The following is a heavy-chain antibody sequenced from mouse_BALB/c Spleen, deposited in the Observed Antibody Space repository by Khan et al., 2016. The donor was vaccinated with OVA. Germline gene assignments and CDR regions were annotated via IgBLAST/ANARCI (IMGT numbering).Heavy chain of an antibody. CDR1: GYTFTEYT. CDR3: ARDAGRY. CDR2: INPKNGVT. D-gene: IGHD3-3*01. Sequence: EVKLLESGPELVKPGASVKISCKTSGYTFTEYTLHWVKQSHGKSLEWIGVINPKNGVTSYNQKFKGKATLTVDKSSRTAYMEFRSLTSEDSAVYYCARDAGRYWGQGTSVTVSS. V-gene: IGHV1-18*01. J-gene: IGHJ4*01.